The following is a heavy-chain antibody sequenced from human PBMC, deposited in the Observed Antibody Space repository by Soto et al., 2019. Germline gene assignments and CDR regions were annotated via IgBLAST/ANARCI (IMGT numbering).Heavy chain of an antibody. CDR1: GFPFSGYA. V-gene: IGHV3-23*01. CDR3: VRDLRELGKEEWVES. J-gene: IGHJ4*02. D-gene: IGHD3-3*01. CDR2: TSASGGRA. Sequence: EVQLLDSGGGLVQPGGSLRLSCTASGFPFSGYAMAWVRQAPGTGLEWVSGTSASGGRAYYADRVKGRFSISGDNSKNTVFLQVSNLSAEETAREYCVRDLRELGKEEWVESWGQGTLGSVSS.